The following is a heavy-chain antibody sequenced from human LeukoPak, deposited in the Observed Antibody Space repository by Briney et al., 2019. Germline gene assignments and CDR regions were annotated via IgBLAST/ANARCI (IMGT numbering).Heavy chain of an antibody. D-gene: IGHD6-13*01. CDR2: INLNSGGT. Sequence: ASVKVSCKASGYTFTVYYMHWVRQAPGQGLEWMGWINLNSGGTNYAQKFQGRVTMTRDTSISTAYMELSRRRSDDTAVYYCARGIAAAATNYYFDYWGQGTLVTVSS. V-gene: IGHV1-2*02. CDR1: GYTFTVYY. J-gene: IGHJ4*02. CDR3: ARGIAAAATNYYFDY.